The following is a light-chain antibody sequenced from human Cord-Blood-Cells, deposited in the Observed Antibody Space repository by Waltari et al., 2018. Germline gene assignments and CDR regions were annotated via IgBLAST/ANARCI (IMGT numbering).Light chain of an antibody. Sequence: EIVMTQSPATLSVSPGESATLSCRASQSVSSNLAWYQQKPGQAPRLLIYGASTRATGIPARFSGSGSGTEFSLTISRLQSEDFAVYYCQQYNNWALTFGQGTKVEIK. J-gene: IGKJ1*01. CDR2: GAS. V-gene: IGKV3-15*01. CDR3: QQYNNWALT. CDR1: QSVSSN.